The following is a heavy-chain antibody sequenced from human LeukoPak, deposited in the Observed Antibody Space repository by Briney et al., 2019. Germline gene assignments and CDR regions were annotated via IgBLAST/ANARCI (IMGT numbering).Heavy chain of an antibody. V-gene: IGHV3-33*01. J-gene: IGHJ4*02. D-gene: IGHD3-3*01. CDR3: ARDRAWNYFDY. CDR2: IWYDGSNK. Sequence: PGGSLRLSCAASGFTFSSYGMHWVRQAPGKGLEWVAVIWYDGSNKYYADSVKGRFTISRDNSKNTLYLQMNSQRAEDTAVYYCARDRAWNYFDYWGQGTLVTVSS. CDR1: GFTFSSYG.